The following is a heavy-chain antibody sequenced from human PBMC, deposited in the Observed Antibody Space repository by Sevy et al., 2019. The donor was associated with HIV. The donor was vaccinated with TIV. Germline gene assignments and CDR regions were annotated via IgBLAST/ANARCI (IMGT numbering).Heavy chain of an antibody. V-gene: IGHV1-18*01. J-gene: IGHJ6*02. CDR1: GYSFTNYG. CDR2: ISVYKGNL. Sequence: ASVKVSCKASGYSFTNYGISWVRQAPGQGREWMGWISVYKGNLEYTQNFQGRVTMTSDPSARTAYMELMSLRSDDTAVYYCARTQGAARPWGLDVWGQGTTVTVSS. D-gene: IGHD6-6*01. CDR3: ARTQGAARPWGLDV.